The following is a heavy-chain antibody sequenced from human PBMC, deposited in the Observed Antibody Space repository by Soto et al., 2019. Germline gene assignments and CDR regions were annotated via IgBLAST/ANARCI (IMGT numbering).Heavy chain of an antibody. CDR1: GFNFGSSW. Sequence: SLRHSCAASGFNFGSSWMHWVRQAPGKGLQWVSRMTSDGSTTDYADSVKGRFTVSRDNGKYTLYLQMNSLRAEDTAVDYCATAEVDERGQGTLVTVSS. J-gene: IGHJ4*02. D-gene: IGHD2-15*01. V-gene: IGHV3-74*01. CDR3: ATAEVDE. CDR2: MTSDGSTT.